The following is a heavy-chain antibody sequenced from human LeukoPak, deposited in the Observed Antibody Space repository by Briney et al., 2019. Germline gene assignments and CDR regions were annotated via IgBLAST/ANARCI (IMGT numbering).Heavy chain of an antibody. CDR2: ITRSSSPI. J-gene: IGHJ4*02. V-gene: IGHV3-48*01. CDR1: GFIFDNYA. CDR3: TRDPNALDF. Sequence: GGSLRLSCAASGFIFDNYAMNWVRQAPGKGLEWVSYITRSSSPIYYADSVRGRFTISRDNAKNSLYLQMNSLRAEDTAVYYCTRDPNALDFWGQGTLVTVSS.